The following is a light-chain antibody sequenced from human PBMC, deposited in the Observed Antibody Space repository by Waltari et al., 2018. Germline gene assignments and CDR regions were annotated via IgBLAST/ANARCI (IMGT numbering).Light chain of an antibody. CDR2: EVN. J-gene: IGLJ1*01. CDR1: SSAFGGYDF. CDR3: SSFAGIINYYV. V-gene: IGLV2-8*01. Sequence: QSALTQPPSASGSPGQSVTISCTGTSSAFGGYDFVFWYQQHPGKAPRLIIFEVNKRPSGVPDRFSGSKSGNTAALTISGLQTVDEAVYYCSSFAGIINYYVFGSGTKVTVL.